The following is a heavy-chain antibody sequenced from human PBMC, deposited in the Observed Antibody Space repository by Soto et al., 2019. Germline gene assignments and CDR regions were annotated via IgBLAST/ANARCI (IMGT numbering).Heavy chain of an antibody. J-gene: IGHJ5*02. Sequence: EVQLPESGGSLVQPGGSLRLSCAASTFTLSSSAMSWVRQAPGKGLEWVSTIRGAGGGTLYSDSVKGRFTISRALSKHTLFLQMNSPRDADRAIYDCAKGSGGTVRSSGWSNGLDPWCQGTGVSVSS. CDR3: AKGSGGTVRSSGWSNGLDP. D-gene: IGHD6-19*01. CDR2: IRGAGGGT. V-gene: IGHV3-23*01. CDR1: TFTLSSSA.